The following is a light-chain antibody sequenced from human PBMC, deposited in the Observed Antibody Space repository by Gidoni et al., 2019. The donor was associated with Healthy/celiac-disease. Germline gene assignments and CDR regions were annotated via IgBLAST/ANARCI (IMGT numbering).Light chain of an antibody. CDR3: QQRSNWPPTT. Sequence: IVLTQSPATLSWSPGERATLSCRASQSVSSYVTWYQQKPGQAPRLLIYDASNMATGIPARFSGSGSGTDFTLTISSLEPEDFAVYYCQQRSNWPPTTFXGXTKVEIK. V-gene: IGKV3-11*01. CDR1: QSVSSY. CDR2: DAS. J-gene: IGKJ4*01.